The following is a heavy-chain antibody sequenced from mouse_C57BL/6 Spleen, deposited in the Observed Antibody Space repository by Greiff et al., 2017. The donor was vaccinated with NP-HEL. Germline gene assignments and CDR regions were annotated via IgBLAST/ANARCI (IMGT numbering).Heavy chain of an antibody. CDR1: GYTFTDYN. CDR2: INPNNGGT. V-gene: IGHV1-22*01. D-gene: IGHD2-10*02. CDR3: VLVLNYYAMDY. Sequence: EVQRVESGPELVKPGASVKMSCKASGYTFTDYNMHWVKQSHGKSLEWIGYINPNNGGTRYNQKFKGKATLTVNKSSSTAYMELRSLTSEDSAVYYLVLVLNYYAMDYWGQGTSVTVSS. J-gene: IGHJ4*01.